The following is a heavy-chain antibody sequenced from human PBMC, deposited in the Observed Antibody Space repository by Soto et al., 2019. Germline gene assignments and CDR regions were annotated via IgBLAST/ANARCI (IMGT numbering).Heavy chain of an antibody. CDR1: GGTFSSYA. V-gene: IGHV1-69*13. D-gene: IGHD5-12*01. Sequence: SVKVSCKASGGTFSSYAISWVRQAPGQGLEWMGGIIPIFGTANYAQKFQGRVTITADESTSTAYMELSSLRSEDTAVYYCARDFFLSVYAYSAFDIWGQGTMVTVSS. CDR3: ARDFFLSVYAYSAFDI. J-gene: IGHJ3*02. CDR2: IIPIFGTA.